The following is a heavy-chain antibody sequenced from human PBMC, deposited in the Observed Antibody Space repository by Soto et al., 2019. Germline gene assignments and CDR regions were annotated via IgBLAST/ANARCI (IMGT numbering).Heavy chain of an antibody. CDR1: GDSNSSDY. Sequence: SETLSLTCTVSGDSNSSDYWNWMRQPPGRGLEWIGHIHDSGDTNHNPALGSRVNISLDTSKKKFSLNLTSVTAADTAVYFCARSTFRHAFDIWGQGTMVTVSS. D-gene: IGHD2-21*01. CDR2: IHDSGDT. CDR3: ARSTFRHAFDI. J-gene: IGHJ3*02. V-gene: IGHV4-59*01.